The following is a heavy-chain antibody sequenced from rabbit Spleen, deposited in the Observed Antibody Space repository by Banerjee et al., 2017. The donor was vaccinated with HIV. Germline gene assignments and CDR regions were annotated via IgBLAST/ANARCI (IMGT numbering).Heavy chain of an antibody. CDR1: GVSFSGDSY. J-gene: IGHJ6*01. CDR3: ARDTSSSFSSYGMDL. CDR2: IDTGSSGFT. V-gene: IGHV1S40*01. Sequence: QSLEESGGDLVKPGPSLTLTCIASGVSFSGDSYMCWVRQAPGKGLEWIACIDTGSSGFTYFASWAKVRFPITKTASTTVTLQMTSLTASDTATYFCARDTSSSFSSYGMDLWGPGTCGTVS. D-gene: IGHD1-1*01.